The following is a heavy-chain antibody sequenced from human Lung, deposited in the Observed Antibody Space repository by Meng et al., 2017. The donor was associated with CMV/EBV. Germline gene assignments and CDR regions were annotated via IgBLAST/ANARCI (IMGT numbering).Heavy chain of an antibody. CDR2: INPNSGGT. CDR1: GYTFTDYY. V-gene: IGHV1-2*02. CDR3: ARPIGPSRDYYYGMDV. Sequence: ASVKVSCKASGYTFTDYYMHWVRQAPGQGLEWMGWINPNSGGTNYAQKFQGRVAMTRDTSISTAYMELSRPRSDDTAVYYCARPIGPSRDYYYGMDVWGQGTTVTGSS. D-gene: IGHD2/OR15-2a*01. J-gene: IGHJ6*02.